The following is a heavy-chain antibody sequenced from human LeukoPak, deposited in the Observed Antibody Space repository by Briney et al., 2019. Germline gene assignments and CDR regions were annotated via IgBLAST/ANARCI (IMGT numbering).Heavy chain of an antibody. D-gene: IGHD7-27*01. CDR1: GGSFSGYY. CDR3: ARGLNGGSWFDP. J-gene: IGHJ5*02. CDR2: INHSGST. Sequence: SETLSLTCAVYGGSFSGYYWSWIRQPPGKGLEWIGEINHSGSTNYNRSLKSRVTISVDTSKNQFSLKLSSVTAADTAVYYCARGLNGGSWFDPWGQGTLVTVSS. V-gene: IGHV4-34*01.